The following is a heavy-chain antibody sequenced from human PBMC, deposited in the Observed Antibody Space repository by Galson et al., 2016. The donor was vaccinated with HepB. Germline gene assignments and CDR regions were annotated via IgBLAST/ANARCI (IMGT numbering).Heavy chain of an antibody. V-gene: IGHV1-8*01. Sequence: SVKVSCKASGYTFTFFDINWVRQASGQGLEWMGWMNPKSGNTGYGQNFQGRVTMTRDTSKNTAYMELSGLRSDDTAVYYCARATGYCSGGRCFYDGLDVWGQGTTVTVSS. J-gene: IGHJ6*02. CDR3: ARATGYCSGGRCFYDGLDV. CDR2: MNPKSGNT. D-gene: IGHD2-15*01. CDR1: GYTFTFFD.